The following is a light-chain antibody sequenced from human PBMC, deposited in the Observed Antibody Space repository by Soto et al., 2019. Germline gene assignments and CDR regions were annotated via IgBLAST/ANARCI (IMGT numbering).Light chain of an antibody. CDR2: GAS. V-gene: IGKV3D-15*01. CDR3: QQFRNWPWT. J-gene: IGKJ1*01. Sequence: EIVLTQSPGTLSVSPGDRVTLSCRASQSISINLAWYQHKPGQAPRLLIHGASTRATSVPARISGSGSGTEFTLTISSLQSEDFAVYYCQQFRNWPWTFGQGTKVEVK. CDR1: QSISIN.